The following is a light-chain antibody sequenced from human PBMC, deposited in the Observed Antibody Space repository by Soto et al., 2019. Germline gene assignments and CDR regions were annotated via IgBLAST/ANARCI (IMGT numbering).Light chain of an antibody. CDR1: QNVISN. Sequence: EVVLTQSPGTLSVSPGEGATLSCRASQNVISNLAWYQQKPGQAPTLLIYGASTRATDVPDRFSGSGSGTEFTRTISSLQSEDSAVYYCQQYNNWPWLTFGGGTKVEIK. CDR2: GAS. V-gene: IGKV3-15*01. CDR3: QQYNNWPWLT. J-gene: IGKJ4*01.